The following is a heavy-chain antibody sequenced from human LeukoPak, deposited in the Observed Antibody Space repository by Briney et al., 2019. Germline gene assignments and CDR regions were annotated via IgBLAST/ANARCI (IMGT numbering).Heavy chain of an antibody. CDR1: GGTFSSYA. CDR2: IIPIFGTA. J-gene: IGHJ6*03. Sequence: SVKVSCKASGGTFSSYAISWVRQAPGQGLEWMGGIIPIFGTANYAQKFQGRVTITADKSTSTAYMELSSLRSEDTAVYYCARDGGSSGNGAYYMDVWGKGTTVTVSS. D-gene: IGHD2-15*01. CDR3: ARDGGSSGNGAYYMDV. V-gene: IGHV1-69*06.